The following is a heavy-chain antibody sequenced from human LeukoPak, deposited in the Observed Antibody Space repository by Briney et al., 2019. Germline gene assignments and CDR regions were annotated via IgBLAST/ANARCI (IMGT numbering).Heavy chain of an antibody. D-gene: IGHD6-13*01. Sequence: SETLSLTCTVSGGSITNYFWTWIRQPPGKGLEWIGYIYNSGSTIYNPSLKSRVTITVDTSKNQIPPKLKSVTAADAAVYYCARDSSSWSGYFDYWGPGNLVTVSS. J-gene: IGHJ4*02. CDR3: ARDSSSWSGYFDY. V-gene: IGHV4-4*09. CDR1: GGSITNYF. CDR2: IYNSGST.